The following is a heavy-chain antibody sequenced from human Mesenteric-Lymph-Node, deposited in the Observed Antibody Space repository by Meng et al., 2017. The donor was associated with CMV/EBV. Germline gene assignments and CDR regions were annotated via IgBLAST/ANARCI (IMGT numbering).Heavy chain of an antibody. CDR2: ISSSSSSYI. J-gene: IGHJ6*02. Sequence: GESLKISCAASGFTFSSYSMNWVRQAPGKGLEWVSSISSSSSSYIYYADSVKGRFTISRDNAKNSLYLQMNSLRAEDTAVYYCARDYYYGMDVWGQGTTVTVSS. V-gene: IGHV3-21*01. CDR1: GFTFSSYS. CDR3: ARDYYYGMDV.